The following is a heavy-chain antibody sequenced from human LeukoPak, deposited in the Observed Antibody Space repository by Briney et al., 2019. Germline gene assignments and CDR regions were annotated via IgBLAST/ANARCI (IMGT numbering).Heavy chain of an antibody. Sequence: SETLSLTCAVYGGSFSGYHWSWIRQPPGKGLEWIGEINHSGSTNYNPSLKSRVTISVDTSKNQFSLKLSSVTAADTAVYYCARGKSHAGNSIHWGQGTLVTVSS. D-gene: IGHD4-23*01. CDR1: GGSFSGYH. V-gene: IGHV4-34*01. CDR3: ARGKSHAGNSIH. J-gene: IGHJ4*02. CDR2: INHSGST.